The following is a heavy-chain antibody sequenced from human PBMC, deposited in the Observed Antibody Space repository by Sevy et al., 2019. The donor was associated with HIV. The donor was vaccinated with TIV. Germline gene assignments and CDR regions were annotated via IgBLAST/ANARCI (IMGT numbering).Heavy chain of an antibody. CDR1: GYTFTSYG. Sequence: ASVKVSCKASGYTFTSYGISWVRQAPGQGLEWMGWISAYNGNTNYAQKLQGRVTMTTDTSTSTAYMELRSLRSDDTAVYYWAREADTAMVTDYYYYGMDVWGQGTTVTVSS. CDR2: ISAYNGNT. V-gene: IGHV1-18*01. J-gene: IGHJ6*02. D-gene: IGHD5-18*01. CDR3: AREADTAMVTDYYYYGMDV.